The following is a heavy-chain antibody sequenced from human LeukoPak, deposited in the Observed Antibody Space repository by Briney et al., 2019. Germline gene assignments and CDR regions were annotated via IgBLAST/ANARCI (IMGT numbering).Heavy chain of an antibody. CDR1: GGSFSGYY. CDR3: ARYGSGSTWFDP. V-gene: IGHV4-34*01. J-gene: IGHJ5*02. Sequence: SETLSLTCAVYGGSFSGYYWSWIRQPPGKGLEWIGYINYSGSTYYSPSLKSRVTISVDTSKNQFFLKLSSVTAADTAVYYCARYGSGSTWFDPWGQGTLVTVSS. D-gene: IGHD3-10*01. CDR2: INYSGST.